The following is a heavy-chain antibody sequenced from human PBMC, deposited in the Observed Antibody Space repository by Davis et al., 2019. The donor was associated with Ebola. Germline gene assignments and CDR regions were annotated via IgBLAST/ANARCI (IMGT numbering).Heavy chain of an antibody. Sequence: ASVKVSCKASGDSLTTYGITWVRQAPGQGLEWMGWINPNSGGTNYAQKVQGRVTMTRDTSISTAYMELSRLRADDTAVYYCARVERSTKGGWFDPWGQGTLVTVSS. CDR2: INPNSGGT. V-gene: IGHV1-2*02. J-gene: IGHJ5*02. D-gene: IGHD2-15*01. CDR1: GDSLTTYG. CDR3: ARVERSTKGGWFDP.